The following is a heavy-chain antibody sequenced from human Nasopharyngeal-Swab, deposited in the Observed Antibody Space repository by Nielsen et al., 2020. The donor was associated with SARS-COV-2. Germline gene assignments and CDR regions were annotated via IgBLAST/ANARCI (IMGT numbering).Heavy chain of an antibody. CDR2: INPNSGGT. V-gene: IGHV1-2*06. CDR3: ASPTQYCGGGSCLDY. J-gene: IGHJ4*02. D-gene: IGHD2-15*01. Sequence: ASVKVSCKASGYTLTGYYMHWVRQAPGQGLEWMGRINPNSGGTNYAQKFQGRVTMTRDTSISTAYMELSRLRSDDTAVYYCASPTQYCGGGSCLDYWGQGTLVTVSS. CDR1: GYTLTGYY.